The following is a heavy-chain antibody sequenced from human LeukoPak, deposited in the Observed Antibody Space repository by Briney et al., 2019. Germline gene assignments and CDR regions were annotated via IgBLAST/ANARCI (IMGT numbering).Heavy chain of an antibody. D-gene: IGHD6-19*01. CDR3: AKDFTWLGFDY. CDR1: GFTFSSYS. Sequence: GGSLRLSCAASGFTFSSYSMNWVRQAPGRGLEWVSSIRFTGSYIYYADSVKGRFTISRDNPKNTLYLQMNSLRAEDTAVYYCAKDFTWLGFDYWGQGTLVTVSS. J-gene: IGHJ4*02. V-gene: IGHV3-21*04. CDR2: IRFTGSYI.